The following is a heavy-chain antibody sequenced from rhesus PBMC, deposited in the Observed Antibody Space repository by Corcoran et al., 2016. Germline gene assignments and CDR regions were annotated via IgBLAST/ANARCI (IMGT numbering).Heavy chain of an antibody. D-gene: IGHD3-34*01. CDR3: ARGQTGVIIHFEF. Sequence: QVQLVQAGAEVKKPGASVKVSCKASGFTFGSYAISWVRQAPGQGLEWLGVITPFVGITNYAEKFQGRVPITADTSTSTAYMELSSLRSEDTAVYYCARGQTGVIIHFEFWGQGALVTVSS. CDR2: ITPFVGIT. V-gene: IGHV1-198*02. J-gene: IGHJ1*01. CDR1: GFTFGSYA.